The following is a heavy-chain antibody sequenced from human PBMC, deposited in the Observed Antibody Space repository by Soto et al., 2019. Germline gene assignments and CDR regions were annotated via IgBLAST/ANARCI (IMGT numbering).Heavy chain of an antibody. CDR2: TSYHGTNK. CDR1: GFSFSSFG. D-gene: IGHD3-10*01. V-gene: IGHV3-30*18. Sequence: QVQLVESGGGVVQPGRSLRLSCAASGFSFSSFGIHWVRQAPGKGLEWVAITSYHGTNKYYADSVKGRFTISIANSKSALYLQRTSLRTENTALYYCAKDISYSGSGYYPYGFDIWGQGTVVTVSS. J-gene: IGHJ3*02. CDR3: AKDISYSGSGYYPYGFDI.